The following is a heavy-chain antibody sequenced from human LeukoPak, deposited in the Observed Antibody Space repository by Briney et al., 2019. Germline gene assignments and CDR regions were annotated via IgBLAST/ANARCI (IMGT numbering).Heavy chain of an antibody. CDR1: GYTFTGYY. D-gene: IGHD2-2*01. Sequence: ASVKVSCKASGYTFTGYYMHWVRQAPGQGLEWMGWINPNSGGTNYAQKFQGRVTMTTDTSTSTAYMELRSLRSDDTAVYYCARMGQPIYYYYMDVWGKGTKVTISS. CDR3: ARMGQPIYYYYMDV. J-gene: IGHJ6*03. CDR2: INPNSGGT. V-gene: IGHV1-2*02.